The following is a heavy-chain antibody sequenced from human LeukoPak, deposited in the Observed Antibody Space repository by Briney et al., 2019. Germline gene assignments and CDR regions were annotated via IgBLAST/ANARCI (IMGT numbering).Heavy chain of an antibody. CDR1: GYTFTGYY. V-gene: IGHV1-2*02. J-gene: IGHJ3*02. D-gene: IGHD5-12*01. CDR2: INPNSGGT. CDR3: AREGGYDPPQTGDAFGI. Sequence: GASVKASCKASGYTFTGYYMHWVRQAPGQGLEWMGWINPNSGGTNYAQKFQGRVTMTRDTSISTAYMELSRLRSDDTAVYYCAREGGYDPPQTGDAFGIWGQGTMVTVSS.